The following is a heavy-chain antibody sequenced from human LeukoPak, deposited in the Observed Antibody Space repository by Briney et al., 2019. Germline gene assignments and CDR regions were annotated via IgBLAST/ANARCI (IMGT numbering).Heavy chain of an antibody. V-gene: IGHV3-23*01. CDR3: AKGKDYYDSSDTFDY. Sequence: GGSLRLSCAASGFTINNYAMSWVRQAPGKGLEWVSILSASGGTIYYADSVKGRFTISRDNSKNTLYLQMNSLRAEDTAVYYCAKGKDYYDSSDTFDYWGQGTLVTVSS. CDR1: GFTINNYA. D-gene: IGHD3-22*01. CDR2: LSASGGTI. J-gene: IGHJ4*02.